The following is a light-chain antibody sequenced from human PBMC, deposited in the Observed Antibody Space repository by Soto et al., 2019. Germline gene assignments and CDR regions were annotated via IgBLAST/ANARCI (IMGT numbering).Light chain of an antibody. V-gene: IGKV1-33*01. CDR1: EDIRTS. J-gene: IGKJ3*01. Sequence: DLPMTQSPSSLSASVGARVSITCQATEDIRTSLSWFQHKAGRAPKLLIYGASYLETGVPSRFRGSGSGTAFTLTISSLQPEDTATYYCQHYNNLPPFTFGPGTMVDIK. CDR2: GAS. CDR3: QHYNNLPPFT.